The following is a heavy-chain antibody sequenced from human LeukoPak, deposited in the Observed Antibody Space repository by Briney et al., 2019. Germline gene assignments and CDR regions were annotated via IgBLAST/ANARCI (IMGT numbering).Heavy chain of an antibody. V-gene: IGHV4-4*02. J-gene: IGHJ4*02. CDR1: GGSISSSNW. Sequence: SETLSLTCAVSGGSISSSNWWSWVRQPPGKGLEWIGEIYHSGSTNYNPSLKSRVTISVDKPKNQFSLRLSSVTAADTAVYYCARKDYTSGWYDYWGQGTLVTVSS. CDR3: ARKDYTSGWYDY. CDR2: IYHSGST. D-gene: IGHD6-19*01.